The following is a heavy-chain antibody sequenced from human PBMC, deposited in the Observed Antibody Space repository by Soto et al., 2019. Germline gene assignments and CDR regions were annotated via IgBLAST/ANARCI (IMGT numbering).Heavy chain of an antibody. D-gene: IGHD1-1*01. CDR1: GFTFSSYA. CDR3: ARVATGSSDAFDI. V-gene: IGHV3-23*01. J-gene: IGHJ3*02. CDR2: ISGSCGDT. Sequence: HPGGSLRLSCAASGFTFSSYAMSWVRQAPGKGLEWVSAISGSCGDTYYADSVKGRFTISRDNSKNTLYLQMNSLRAEDTAVYYCARVATGSSDAFDIWGQGTMVTVS.